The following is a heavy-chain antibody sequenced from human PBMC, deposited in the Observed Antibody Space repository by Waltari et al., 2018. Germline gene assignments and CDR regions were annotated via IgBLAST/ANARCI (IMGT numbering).Heavy chain of an antibody. J-gene: IGHJ4*02. Sequence: QLQLQESGPGLVKPSETLSLTCTVSAGSISSPNYYWGGIRQPPGKGLEWIGSIYYLGSTHYNPSLKSRATVYIDTSKNQVSLKVSSVTASDTAVYYCARHGSERWLVAVNWGQGTLVTVSS. CDR1: AGSISSPNYY. V-gene: IGHV4-39*01. D-gene: IGHD6-19*01. CDR2: IYYLGST. CDR3: ARHGSERWLVAVN.